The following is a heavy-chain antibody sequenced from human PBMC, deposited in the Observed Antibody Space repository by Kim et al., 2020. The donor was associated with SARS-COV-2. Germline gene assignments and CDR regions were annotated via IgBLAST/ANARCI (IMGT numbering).Heavy chain of an antibody. CDR3: GRASVTTASDY. CDR1: GFTFSNYW. Sequence: GGSLRLSCVASGFTFSNYWMWWVRQVPGKGLEWVSRITADGRGATYADSVKGRFTISRDNAKNIVYLQMNSLTAEDTAVYYCGRASVTTASDYWGQGTLVTVSS. CDR2: ITADGRGA. D-gene: IGHD4-17*01. V-gene: IGHV3-74*01. J-gene: IGHJ4*02.